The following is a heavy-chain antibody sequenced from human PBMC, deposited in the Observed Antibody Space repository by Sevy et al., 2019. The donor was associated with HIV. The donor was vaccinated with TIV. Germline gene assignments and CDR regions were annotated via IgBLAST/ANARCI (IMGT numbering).Heavy chain of an antibody. V-gene: IGHV1-2*02. J-gene: IGHJ4*02. CDR1: GYNFGGHF. CDR2: INPNTGGT. Sequence: ASVKVSCEPFGYNFGGHFFHWVRQPPGQGLQWMGWINPNTGGTNFAQKFQDRVTMTRDTSTRTIYMELSSLRSDDTAIYYCARDATYDFWSGSDFRGQGTLVTVSS. CDR3: ARDATYDFWSGSDF. D-gene: IGHD3-3*01.